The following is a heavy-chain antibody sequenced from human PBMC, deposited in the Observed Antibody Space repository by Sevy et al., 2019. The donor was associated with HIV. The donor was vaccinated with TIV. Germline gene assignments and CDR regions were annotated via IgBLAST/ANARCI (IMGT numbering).Heavy chain of an antibody. Sequence: GGSLRLSCAATGFTFSSYAMHWVRQAPGKGLEWVAVISYDGSNKYYADSVKGRFTISRDNSKNTLYLQMNSLRAEDTAVYYCTRDRFSQPVAGLGGFDPWGQGTLVTVSS. CDR1: GFTFSSYA. D-gene: IGHD6-19*01. CDR2: ISYDGSNK. CDR3: TRDRFSQPVAGLGGFDP. V-gene: IGHV3-30*04. J-gene: IGHJ5*02.